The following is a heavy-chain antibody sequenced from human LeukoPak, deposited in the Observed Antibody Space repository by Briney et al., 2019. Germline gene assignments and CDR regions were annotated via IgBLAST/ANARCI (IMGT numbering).Heavy chain of an antibody. J-gene: IGHJ4*02. V-gene: IGHV3-11*01. CDR2: ISSSGGTI. CDR3: ARTPSTIFGVVTTGLFDY. CDR1: GFTFSDYY. D-gene: IGHD3-3*01. Sequence: PGGSLRLSCAASGFTFSDYYMSWIRQAPGKGLEWVSYISSSGGTIYYADSVKGRFTISRDNAKNSLYLQMNSLRAEDTAVYYCARTPSTIFGVVTTGLFDYWGQGTLVTVSS.